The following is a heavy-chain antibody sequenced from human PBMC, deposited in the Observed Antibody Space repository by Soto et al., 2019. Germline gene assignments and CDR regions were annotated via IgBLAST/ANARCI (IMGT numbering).Heavy chain of an antibody. CDR1: GFIVSSNY. V-gene: IGHV3-66*01. D-gene: IGHD1-26*01. Sequence: EVQLVESGGGLVQPGGSLRLSCAASGFIVSSNYMSWVRQAPGKGPEWVALIHSGGTTHYAESVKGRFTISRDKSKNTLYLQMNSLRAEDTAVYYCARRWGWGHGTMVTVSS. CDR2: IHSGGTT. J-gene: IGHJ3*01. CDR3: ARRWG.